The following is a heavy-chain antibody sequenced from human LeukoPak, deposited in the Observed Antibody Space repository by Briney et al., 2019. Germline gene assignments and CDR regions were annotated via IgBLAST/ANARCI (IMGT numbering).Heavy chain of an antibody. CDR1: GGSISSYY. V-gene: IGHV4-59*01. CDR2: IYYSGST. Sequence: SETLSLTCTVSGGSISSYYWSWIRQPPGKGLEWIGYIYYSGSTNYNPSLKSRVTISVDTSKNQFSLKLSSVTAADTAVYYCARGDPAARFGYLGQGTLVTVSS. D-gene: IGHD2-2*01. J-gene: IGHJ4*02. CDR3: ARGDPAARFGY.